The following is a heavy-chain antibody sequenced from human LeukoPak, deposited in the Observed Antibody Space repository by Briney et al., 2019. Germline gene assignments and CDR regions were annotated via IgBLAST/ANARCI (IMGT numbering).Heavy chain of an antibody. Sequence: SQTLSLTCTVSGGSISSGGYYWSWIRQHPGKGLEWIGYIYYSGSTYYNPSLKSRVTISVDTSKNQFSLKLSSVTAADTAVYYCARGRYSSSRHGWFDPWGQGTLVAVSS. CDR1: GGSISSGGYY. CDR3: ARGRYSSSRHGWFDP. V-gene: IGHV4-31*03. J-gene: IGHJ5*02. D-gene: IGHD6-13*01. CDR2: IYYSGST.